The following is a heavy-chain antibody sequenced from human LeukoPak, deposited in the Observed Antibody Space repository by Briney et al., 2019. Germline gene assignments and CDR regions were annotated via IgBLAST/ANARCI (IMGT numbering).Heavy chain of an antibody. CDR1: GYRFTSYG. CDR3: AKDRDTHISVDAFDI. Sequence: ASVKVSCKASGYRFTSYGISWVRQAPGQGLEWMGWISGYSGITYYAQKFQGRVTMTTDTSTSTAYMEVRSLRSDDTAIYYCAKDRDTHISVDAFDIWGQGTRVTVSS. D-gene: IGHD5/OR15-5a*01. CDR2: ISGYSGIT. J-gene: IGHJ3*02. V-gene: IGHV1-18*01.